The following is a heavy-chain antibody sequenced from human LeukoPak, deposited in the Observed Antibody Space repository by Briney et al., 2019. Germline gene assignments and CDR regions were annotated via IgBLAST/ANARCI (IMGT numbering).Heavy chain of an antibody. Sequence: GASVKVSCKASGYTFTAYYIHWMRQAPGQGLEWMGWINPNSGATNYAQKFQGRVTMTRDTSISTAYMELSRLRSDDTAVYYCARDLVLVRGWGVGYYYYYLDVWGKGTTVTISS. V-gene: IGHV1-2*02. CDR2: INPNSGAT. CDR3: ARDLVLVRGWGVGYYYYYLDV. D-gene: IGHD3-10*01. CDR1: GYTFTAYY. J-gene: IGHJ6*03.